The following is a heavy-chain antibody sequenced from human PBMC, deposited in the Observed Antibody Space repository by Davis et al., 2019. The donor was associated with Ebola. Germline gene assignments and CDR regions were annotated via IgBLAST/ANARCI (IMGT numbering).Heavy chain of an antibody. CDR1: GGSFSGYY. V-gene: IGHV4-34*01. Sequence: PSETLSLTCAVYGGSFSGYYWSWIRQPPGKGLEWIGEINHSGSTNYNPSLKSRVTISVDTSKNQFSLKLSSVTAADTAVYYCARNHYYDSSGYNFDYWGQGTLVTVSS. D-gene: IGHD3-22*01. CDR2: INHSGST. J-gene: IGHJ4*02. CDR3: ARNHYYDSSGYNFDY.